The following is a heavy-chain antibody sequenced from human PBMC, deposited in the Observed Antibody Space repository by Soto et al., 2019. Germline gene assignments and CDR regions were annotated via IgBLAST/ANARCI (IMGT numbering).Heavy chain of an antibody. CDR2: ISGSGGST. D-gene: IGHD2-2*01. CDR3: AKDLVVVPAAMFDY. Sequence: EVQLLESGGGLVQPGGSLRLSCAASGFTFSSYAMSWVRQAPGKGLEWVSAISGSGGSTYYADSVKGQFTISRDNSKNTLYLQMNSLRAEDTAVCHCAKDLVVVPAAMFDYWGQGTLVTVSS. V-gene: IGHV3-23*01. J-gene: IGHJ4*02. CDR1: GFTFSSYA.